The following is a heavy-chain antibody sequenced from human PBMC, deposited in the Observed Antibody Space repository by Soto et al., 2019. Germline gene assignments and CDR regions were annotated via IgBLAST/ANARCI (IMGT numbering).Heavy chain of an antibody. CDR3: ANLRIAAAGGGF. CDR2: IIPIFGTA. V-gene: IGHV1-69*13. D-gene: IGHD6-13*01. CDR1: GGTFSSYA. J-gene: IGHJ4*02. Sequence: SVKVSCKAPGGTFSSYAISWVRQAPGQGLEWMGGIIPIFGTANYAQKFQGRVTITADESTSTAYMELSSLRSEDTAVYYCANLRIAAAGGGFWGQGTLVTVSS.